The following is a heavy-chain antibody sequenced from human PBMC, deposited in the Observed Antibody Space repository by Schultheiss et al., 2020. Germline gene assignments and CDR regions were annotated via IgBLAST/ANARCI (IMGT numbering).Heavy chain of an antibody. J-gene: IGHJ4*02. Sequence: SETLSLTCTVSGGSISSSSYYWGWIRQPPGKGLEWIGSIYYSGSTYYNPSLKSRVTISVDTSKNQFSLKLSSVTAADTAVYYCARGPNYYDSSGYLYFDYWGQGTLVTVSS. D-gene: IGHD3-22*01. CDR1: GGSISSSSYY. CDR3: ARGPNYYDSSGYLYFDY. CDR2: IYYSGST. V-gene: IGHV4-39*07.